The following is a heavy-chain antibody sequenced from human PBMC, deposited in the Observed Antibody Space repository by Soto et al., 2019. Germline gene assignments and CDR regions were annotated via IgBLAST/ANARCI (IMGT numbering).Heavy chain of an antibody. V-gene: IGHV3-11*01. Sequence: QVQLVESGGGLVKPGGSLRLSCAASGFTFSDYYMSWIRQAPGKGLEWVSYISSSGSTIYYADSVKGRFTISRDNAKNALSLQLTGLSAEDSVVYDGARGGGGAAVAYSYAVMDVWGQGTKVTVS. J-gene: IGHJ6*02. D-gene: IGHD6-13*01. CDR3: ARGGGGAAVAYSYAVMDV. CDR1: GFTFSDYY. CDR2: ISSSGSTI.